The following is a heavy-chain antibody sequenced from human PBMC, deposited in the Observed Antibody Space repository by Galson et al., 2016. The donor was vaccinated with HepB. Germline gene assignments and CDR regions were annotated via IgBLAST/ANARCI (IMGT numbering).Heavy chain of an antibody. CDR3: ARVRGEGTLYGMDV. CDR1: GDSVSANSVA. J-gene: IGHJ6*02. V-gene: IGHV6-1*01. CDR2: TYYRSNWYN. Sequence: CAISGDSVSANSVAWNWIRQSPSRGLEWLGRTYYRSNWYNDYSVSVKGRITFNADTSKNQVSLHLNSVTPEGTAVYYCARVRGEGTLYGMDVWGQGTTVTVSS. D-gene: IGHD3-10*01.